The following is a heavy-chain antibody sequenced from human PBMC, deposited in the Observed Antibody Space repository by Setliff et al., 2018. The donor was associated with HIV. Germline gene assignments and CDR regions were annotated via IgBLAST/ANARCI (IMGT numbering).Heavy chain of an antibody. CDR3: ARIVRWELVATSTFFYYYMDV. CDR1: GDSIGSSSYY. D-gene: IGHD1-26*01. J-gene: IGHJ6*03. CDR2: IYYSGST. Sequence: SETLSLTCTVSGDSIGSSSYYWAWIRQPPGKGLEWIGNIYYSGSTYYNPSLKTRVATSVDTSKNQFSLKLSSVTAADTAVYYCARIVRWELVATSTFFYYYMDVWGKGTTVTVSS. V-gene: IGHV4-39*01.